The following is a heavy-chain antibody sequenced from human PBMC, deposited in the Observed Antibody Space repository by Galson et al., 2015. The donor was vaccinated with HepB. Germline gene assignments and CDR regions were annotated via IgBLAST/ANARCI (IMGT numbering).Heavy chain of an antibody. J-gene: IGHJ2*01. CDR1: GDSVSTNRGA. D-gene: IGHD1-26*01. CDR2: TYYNSKWYN. Sequence: CAISGDSVSTNRGAWSWLRQSPSRGLEWLGRTYYNSKWYNDYALSVRGRITINPDTSKNQFSLQLDSVTPEDTAVYYCARVLWELRCFDLWGRGTLVSVSS. V-gene: IGHV6-1*01. CDR3: ARVLWELRCFDL.